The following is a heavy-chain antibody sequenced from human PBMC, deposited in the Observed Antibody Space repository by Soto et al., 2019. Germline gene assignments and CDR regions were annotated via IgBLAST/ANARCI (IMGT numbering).Heavy chain of an antibody. CDR3: ARDESYYGSGTPGGWFDP. D-gene: IGHD3-10*01. J-gene: IGHJ5*02. CDR2: INPSGGST. Sequence: GASVKVSCKASGYTFTSYYMHWVRQAPGQGLEWMGIINPSGGSTSYAQKFQGRVTMTRDTSTSTVYMELSSLRSEDTAVYYCARDESYYGSGTPGGWFDPMGQGTPVTVSS. CDR1: GYTFTSYY. V-gene: IGHV1-46*03.